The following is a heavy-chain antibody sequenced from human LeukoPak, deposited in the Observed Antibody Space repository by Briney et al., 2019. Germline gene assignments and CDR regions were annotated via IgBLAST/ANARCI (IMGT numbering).Heavy chain of an antibody. Sequence: GGSLRLSCAASGFTFSSYAMSWVRQAPGKGLEWVSSISSSSSYIYYADSVKGRFTISRDNAKNSLYLQMNSLRAEDTAVYYCARGGLGWSLLVWGQGTTVTVSS. CDR3: ARGGLGWSLLV. V-gene: IGHV3-21*01. CDR1: GFTFSSYA. J-gene: IGHJ6*02. D-gene: IGHD1-26*01. CDR2: ISSSSSYI.